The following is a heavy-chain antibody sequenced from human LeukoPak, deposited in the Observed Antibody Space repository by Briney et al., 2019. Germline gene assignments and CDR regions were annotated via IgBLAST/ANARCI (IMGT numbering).Heavy chain of an antibody. Sequence: GGSLRLSCTVSGFTVSTNSMSWVRQAPGKGLEWVANIKQDGSEKYYVDSVKGRFTISRDNAKNSLYLQMNSLRAEDTAVYYCARVFYGDYPDYWGQGTLVTVSS. D-gene: IGHD4-17*01. CDR3: ARVFYGDYPDY. CDR1: GFTVSTNS. CDR2: IKQDGSEK. J-gene: IGHJ4*02. V-gene: IGHV3-7*01.